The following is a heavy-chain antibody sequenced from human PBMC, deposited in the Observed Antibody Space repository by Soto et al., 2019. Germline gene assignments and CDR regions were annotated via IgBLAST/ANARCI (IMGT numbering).Heavy chain of an antibody. CDR1: GGSIISGGYY. J-gene: IGHJ6*02. CDR3: ARDHRRPGAEGHYYGMDV. Sequence: QVQLQESGPGLVKPSQTLSLTCTVSGGSIISGGYYWSWIRQHPGKGLEWVGYIYYSGSTYYNPSLKSRVTISVDTSKNQFSLKLSSVTAADTAVYYCARDHRRPGAEGHYYGMDVWGQGTTVTVSS. D-gene: IGHD1-26*01. CDR2: IYYSGST. V-gene: IGHV4-31*03.